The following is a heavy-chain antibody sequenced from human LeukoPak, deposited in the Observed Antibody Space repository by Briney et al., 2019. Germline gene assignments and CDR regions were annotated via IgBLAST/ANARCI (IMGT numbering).Heavy chain of an antibody. D-gene: IGHD4-23*01. CDR2: INPSGGST. J-gene: IGHJ6*02. CDR3: ARDTGRAGGKEYYYYGMDV. CDR1: GYTFTSYY. V-gene: IGHV1-46*01. Sequence: ASVKVSCKASGYTFTSYYMHWVRQAPGQGLEWMGIINPSGGSTSYAQKFQGRVTMTRDTSTSTVYMELSSLRSEDTAVYYCARDTGRAGGKEYYYYGMDVWGQGTTATVSS.